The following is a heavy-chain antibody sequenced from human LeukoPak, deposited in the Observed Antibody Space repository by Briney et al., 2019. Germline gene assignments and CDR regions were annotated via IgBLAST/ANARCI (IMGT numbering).Heavy chain of an antibody. Sequence: ASVKVSCKASGYTFTDYYLHWVRQAPGQGLEWMGWINPNSGGTNSAQKFQGRVTMTRDTSISTAYMELSSLRPDDTAVYYCAREDYDILTGYPLIDSWGQGTLVTVSS. V-gene: IGHV1-2*02. J-gene: IGHJ4*02. CDR3: AREDYDILTGYPLIDS. CDR1: GYTFTDYY. D-gene: IGHD3-9*01. CDR2: INPNSGGT.